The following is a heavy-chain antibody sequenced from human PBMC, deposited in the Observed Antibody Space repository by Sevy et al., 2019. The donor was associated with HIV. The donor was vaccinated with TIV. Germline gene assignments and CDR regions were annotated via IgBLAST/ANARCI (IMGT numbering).Heavy chain of an antibody. D-gene: IGHD2-21*02. CDR1: GYTFTSYY. Sequence: ASVKVSCKASGYTFTSYYMHWVRQAPGQGLEWMGIINPSGGSTSYAQKFQGRVTMTRDTSTSTVYMELSSLRSEDTAVYYCARVAYCGGDCYRGGAFDIWGQGTMVTFSS. J-gene: IGHJ3*02. V-gene: IGHV1-46*01. CDR3: ARVAYCGGDCYRGGAFDI. CDR2: INPSGGST.